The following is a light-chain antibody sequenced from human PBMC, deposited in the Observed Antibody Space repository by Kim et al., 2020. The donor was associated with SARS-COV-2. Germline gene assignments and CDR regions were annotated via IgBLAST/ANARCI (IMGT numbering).Light chain of an antibody. CDR1: TSNIGSNS. CDR2: RNN. V-gene: IGLV1-47*01. CDR3: ATWDDSLRACV. J-gene: IGLJ7*01. Sequence: GQGGTSSCSGSTSNIGSNSVSWYQQLPGTAPKLLIYRNNQRPSGVPDRFSGSRSGTSASLAISGLRSEDEGDFYCATWDDSLRACVFGGGTQLTVL.